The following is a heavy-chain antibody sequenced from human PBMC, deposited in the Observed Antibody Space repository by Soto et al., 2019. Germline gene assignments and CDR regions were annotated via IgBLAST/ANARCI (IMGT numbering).Heavy chain of an antibody. D-gene: IGHD6-19*01. J-gene: IGHJ4*02. CDR2: ISGRGDRT. V-gene: IGHV3-23*01. CDR3: GKDRGGFAGGWEYFDH. CDR1: GFIFSSYT. Sequence: EVQLLESGGGLILPGGSLSLSCAPSGFIFSSYTLGWVRQAPGNGLEWVSSISGRGDRTYYAGSVKGRFTISRDNSEDTLYLQMDILNAEDTAFYYCGKDRGGFAGGWEYFDHWGQGELVTVSS.